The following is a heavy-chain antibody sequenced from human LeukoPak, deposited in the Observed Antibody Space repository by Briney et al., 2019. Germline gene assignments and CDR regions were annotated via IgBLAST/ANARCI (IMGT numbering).Heavy chain of an antibody. J-gene: IGHJ4*02. CDR1: GGSLSSYY. CDR2: MHTSGNT. CDR3: AREGTAARVMDY. Sequence: PSETLSLTCNVSGGSLSSYYWSWIRQPAEKGLEWIGRMHTSGNTNQNPSLKSRVTMSVDTSKNQFSLNVSSVTAADTALYYCAREGTAARVMDYWGQGTLVTVSS. D-gene: IGHD6-6*01. V-gene: IGHV4-4*07.